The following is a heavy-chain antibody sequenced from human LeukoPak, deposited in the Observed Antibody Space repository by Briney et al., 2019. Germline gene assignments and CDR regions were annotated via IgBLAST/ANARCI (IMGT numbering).Heavy chain of an antibody. CDR1: GFTFSSYN. CDR3: ARDGGHCTSTSCPPPDY. V-gene: IGHV3-21*01. J-gene: IGHJ4*02. Sequence: PGGSLRLSCAASGFTFSSYNMDWVRQAPGKGLEWVSFTDSSSRYIYQADSVKGRFTISRDNAKSSVFLQMNSLRAEDTAVYYCARDGGHCTSTSCPPPDYWGQGTLVTVSS. CDR2: TDSSSRYI. D-gene: IGHD2-2*01.